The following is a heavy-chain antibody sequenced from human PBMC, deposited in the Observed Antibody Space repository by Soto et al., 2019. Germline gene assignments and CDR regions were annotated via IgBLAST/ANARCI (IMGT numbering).Heavy chain of an antibody. V-gene: IGHV3-30-3*01. D-gene: IGHD5-18*01. CDR1: GFTFSSYA. J-gene: IGHJ6*02. CDR2: ISYDGSNK. CDR3: AGGGVDTATVYGMHV. Sequence: QVQLVESGGGVVQPGRSLRLSCAASGFTFSSYAMHWVRQAPGKGLEWVAVISYDGSNKYYADSVKGRFTISRDNSKNAMYLQMNSLRAEDRAVYYCAGGGVDTATVYGMHVWGQGATVTVSS.